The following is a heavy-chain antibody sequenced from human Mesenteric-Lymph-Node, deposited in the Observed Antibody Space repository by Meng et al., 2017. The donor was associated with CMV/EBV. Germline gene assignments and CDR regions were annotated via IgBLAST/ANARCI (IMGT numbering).Heavy chain of an antibody. D-gene: IGHD3-3*01. CDR1: GFTFSSYS. CDR2: IDSSSSTI. J-gene: IGHJ4*02. V-gene: IGHV3-48*04. CDR3: ARDGGEYYDFWSGYSSNLDY. Sequence: ETLSLTCAASGFTFSSYSMDWVRQAPGKGLEWISYIDSSSSTIYYADSVKGRFTISRDNAKNSLSLQMNSLRAEDTAVYYCARDGGEYYDFWSGYSSNLDYWGQGTLVTVSS.